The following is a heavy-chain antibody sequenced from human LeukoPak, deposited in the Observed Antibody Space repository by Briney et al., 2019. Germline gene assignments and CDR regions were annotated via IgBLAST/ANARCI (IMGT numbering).Heavy chain of an antibody. CDR1: GYTFTSYD. V-gene: IGHV1-8*01. CDR2: MNPNSGNT. Sequence: ASVKVSCKASGYTFTSYDINWVRQATGQGLEWMGWMNPNSGNTGYAQKFQGRVTMTRNTSISTAYMELSSLRSEDTAVYYCATDIRVPYYDSSGYSYPDYWGQGTLVTVSS. CDR3: ATDIRVPYYDSSGYSYPDY. D-gene: IGHD3-22*01. J-gene: IGHJ4*02.